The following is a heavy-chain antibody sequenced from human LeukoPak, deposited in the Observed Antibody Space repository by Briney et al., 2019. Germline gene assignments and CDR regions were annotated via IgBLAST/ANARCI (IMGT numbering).Heavy chain of an antibody. CDR1: GDSISNNW. J-gene: IGHJ6*03. Sequence: SETLSLTCAVSGDSISNNWWSWVRQSPGMGLEWIGQISHRGIPNYNPSLKSRVTMSIDKSNNQLSLKMNSVTAADTAVYYCARVMGASWFFYLDVWGKGTTVTVSS. CDR2: ISHRGIP. CDR3: ARVMGASWFFYLDV. D-gene: IGHD3-16*02. V-gene: IGHV4-4*02.